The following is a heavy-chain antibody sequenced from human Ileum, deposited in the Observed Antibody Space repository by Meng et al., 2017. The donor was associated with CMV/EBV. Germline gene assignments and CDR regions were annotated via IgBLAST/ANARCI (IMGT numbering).Heavy chain of an antibody. V-gene: IGHV3-21*01. J-gene: IGHJ6*02. CDR3: ARGHCSSTSCPYYYYYGMDV. Sequence: GESLKISCAASGFTFSSYSMNWVRQAPGKGLEWVSSISSSSSYIYYADSVKGRFTISRDNAKNSLYLQMNSLRAEDTAVYYCARGHCSSTSCPYYYYYGMDVWGQGTTVTVSS. CDR2: ISSSSSYI. D-gene: IGHD2-2*01. CDR1: GFTFSSYS.